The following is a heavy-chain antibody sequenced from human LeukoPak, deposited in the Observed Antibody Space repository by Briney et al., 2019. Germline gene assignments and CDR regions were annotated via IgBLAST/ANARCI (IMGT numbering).Heavy chain of an antibody. CDR3: ARGGITIFGVVIIRDYYGMDV. V-gene: IGHV1-3*01. CDR1: GYTFTSYA. CDR2: INAGNGNT. D-gene: IGHD3-3*01. Sequence: ASVKVSCKASGYTFTSYAMHWVRQAPGQRLEWMGWINAGNGNTKYSQKFQGRVTITRDTSASTVYMDLSSLRSEDTAVYFCARGGITIFGVVIIRDYYGMDVWGQGTTVTVSS. J-gene: IGHJ6*02.